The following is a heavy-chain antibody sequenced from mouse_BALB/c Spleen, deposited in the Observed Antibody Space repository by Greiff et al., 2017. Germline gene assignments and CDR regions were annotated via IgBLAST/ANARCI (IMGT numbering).Heavy chain of an antibody. V-gene: IGHV2-9-2*01. CDR2: IWTGGGT. J-gene: IGHJ2*01. CDR3: VRDHLGRPFDY. Sequence: VQGVESGPGLVAPSQSLSITCTVSGFSLTSYDISWIRQPPGKGLEWLGVIWTGGGTNYNSAFMSRLSISKDNSKSQVFLKMNSLQTDDTAIYYCVRDHLGRPFDYWGQGTTLTVSS. D-gene: IGHD4-1*01. CDR1: GFSLTSYD.